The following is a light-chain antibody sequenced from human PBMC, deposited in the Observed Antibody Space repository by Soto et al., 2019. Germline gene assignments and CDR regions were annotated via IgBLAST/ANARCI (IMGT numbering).Light chain of an antibody. J-gene: IGLJ1*01. CDR2: EVR. CDR1: NSDIGSYKY. V-gene: IGLV2-14*01. Sequence: QSALTQPASVSGSPGQSITISCAGSNSDIGSYKYVSWFQQHPGNAPKLIISEVRDRPSGVSTRSSGSKSGNTASLTISGLQPEDEADYYCSSYTTSGTPYVFGTGTKLTVL. CDR3: SSYTTSGTPYV.